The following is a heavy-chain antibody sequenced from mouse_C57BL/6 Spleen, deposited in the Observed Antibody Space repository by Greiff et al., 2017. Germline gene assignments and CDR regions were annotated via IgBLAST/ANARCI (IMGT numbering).Heavy chain of an antibody. CDR2: IYPRSGNT. Sequence: QVHVKQSGAELARPGASVKLSCKASGYTFTSYGISWVKQRTGQGLEWIGEIYPRSGNTYYNEKFKGKATLTADKSSSTAYMELRSLTSEDSAVYFWARSDSHYYGNHVDYWGQGTTLTVSS. J-gene: IGHJ2*01. CDR1: GYTFTSYG. CDR3: ARSDSHYYGNHVDY. D-gene: IGHD1-1*01. V-gene: IGHV1-81*01.